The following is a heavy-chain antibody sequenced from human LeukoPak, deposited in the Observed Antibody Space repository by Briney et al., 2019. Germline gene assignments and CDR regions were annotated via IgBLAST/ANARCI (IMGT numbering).Heavy chain of an antibody. CDR3: ARGYYDSSGYCYAFDI. CDR2: IKQDGSEK. CDR1: GFTLSR. D-gene: IGHD3-22*01. J-gene: IGHJ3*02. V-gene: IGHV3-7*04. Sequence: GGSLRLSCAASGFTLSRMSWVCQAPGKGLEWVANIKQDGSEKYYVDSVKGRFTISRDNAKNSLYLQMNSLRAEDTAVYYCARGYYDSSGYCYAFDIWGQGTMVTVSS.